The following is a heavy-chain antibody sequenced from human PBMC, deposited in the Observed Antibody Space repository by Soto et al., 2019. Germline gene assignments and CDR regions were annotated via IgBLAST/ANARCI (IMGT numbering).Heavy chain of an antibody. J-gene: IGHJ5*02. CDR1: GFAFTNSS. Sequence: ASVKVSCKTSGFAFTNSSIHWVRQAPGQRLERMGWINGGSGHTRYSQNFQARVTVTKDTSASSAYRGLRSLRSDDTAVYCCARVLTPNWFDPWGQGTLVTVSS. CDR2: INGGSGHT. D-gene: IGHD2-15*01. CDR3: ARVLTPNWFDP. V-gene: IGHV1-3*01.